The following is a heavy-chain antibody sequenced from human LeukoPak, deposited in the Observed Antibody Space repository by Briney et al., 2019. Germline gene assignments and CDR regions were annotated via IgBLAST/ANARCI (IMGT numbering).Heavy chain of an antibody. Sequence: ASVKVSCKASGYSFTSHYMHWVRQAPGQGLEWMGLINPRGTSTIYAEKFQGRIIMTRDMSTTTDYMELSSLKSDDTAVYYCARGYGGSSWYSPYYYMDVWGKGTTVTVSS. CDR2: INPRGTST. J-gene: IGHJ6*03. V-gene: IGHV1-46*01. CDR1: GYSFTSHY. CDR3: ARGYGGSSWYSPYYYMDV. D-gene: IGHD6-13*01.